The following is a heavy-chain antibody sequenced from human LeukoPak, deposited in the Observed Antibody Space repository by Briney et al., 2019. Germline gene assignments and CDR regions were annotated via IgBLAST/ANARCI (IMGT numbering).Heavy chain of an antibody. Sequence: GGSLRLSCAASGFTFSSYEMNWVRQAPGKGLEWVAFIRYDGSNKYYADSVKGRFTISRDNAKNSLYLQMNSLRAEDTAVYYCARDLGTRPYDSSGFPPDYWGQGTLVTVSS. CDR1: GFTFSSYE. V-gene: IGHV3-30*02. J-gene: IGHJ4*02. CDR2: IRYDGSNK. CDR3: ARDLGTRPYDSSGFPPDY. D-gene: IGHD3-22*01.